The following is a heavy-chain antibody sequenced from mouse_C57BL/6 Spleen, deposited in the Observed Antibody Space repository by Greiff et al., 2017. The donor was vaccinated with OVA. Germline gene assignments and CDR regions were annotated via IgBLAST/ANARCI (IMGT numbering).Heavy chain of an antibody. CDR2: IDPSDSYT. D-gene: IGHD2-3*01. CDR3: ARKVDGYYRYAMDY. J-gene: IGHJ4*01. Sequence: QVQLQQPGAELVKPGASVKLSCKASGYTFTSYWMQWVKQRPGQGLEWIGEIDPSDSYTNYNQKFKGKSTLTVGKSSSTAYMQLSSLTSEDSAVYYCARKVDGYYRYAMDYWGQGTSVTVSS. CDR1: GYTFTSYW. V-gene: IGHV1-50*01.